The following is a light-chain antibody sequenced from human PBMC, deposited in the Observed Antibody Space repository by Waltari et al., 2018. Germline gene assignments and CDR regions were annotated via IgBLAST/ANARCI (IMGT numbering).Light chain of an antibody. Sequence: DIQMTHSPSTLSASVGDRVTITCRASQSISTWLAWFQQKPGNAPKVLIYKASSLESGVPSRFSGSGSGTEFTLTISSLQPDDFATYYCQHYNSFPYTFGQGTKLEIK. V-gene: IGKV1-5*03. J-gene: IGKJ2*01. CDR3: QHYNSFPYT. CDR1: QSISTW. CDR2: KAS.